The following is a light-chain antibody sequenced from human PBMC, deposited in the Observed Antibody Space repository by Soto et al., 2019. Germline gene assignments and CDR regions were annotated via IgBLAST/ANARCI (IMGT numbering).Light chain of an antibody. CDR3: AAWDDSLNGRE. CDR1: SSNIGSNP. V-gene: IGLV1-44*01. Sequence: QLVLTQPPSASGTPGQRVSISCSGSSSNIGSNPVIWYQQVPGTAPKLLIYNNNERPSGVPDRFSGSKSGASASLVISGLQSEDEADYYCAAWDDSLNGREFGGGTKLTVL. J-gene: IGLJ2*01. CDR2: NNN.